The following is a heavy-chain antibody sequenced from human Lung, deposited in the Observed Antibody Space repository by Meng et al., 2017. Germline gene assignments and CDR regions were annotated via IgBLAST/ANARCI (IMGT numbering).Heavy chain of an antibody. J-gene: IGHJ4*02. Sequence: GQLQLWGGGLLKPSEALSLPCVVSGGSFSDYYWSWIRQPPGKGLEWIGEINHSGSTNYNPSLESRATISVDTSQNNLSLKLSSVTAADSAVYYCARGPTTMAHDFDYWGQGTLVTVSS. V-gene: IGHV4-34*01. CDR2: INHSGST. CDR1: GGSFSDYY. D-gene: IGHD4-11*01. CDR3: ARGPTTMAHDFDY.